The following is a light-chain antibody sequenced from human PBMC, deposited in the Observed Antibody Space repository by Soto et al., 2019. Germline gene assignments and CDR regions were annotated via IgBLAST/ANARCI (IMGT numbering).Light chain of an antibody. Sequence: EIVLTQSPATLSLSPGEGATLSCRASQSVRSYLAWFQQKLGQPPRLLTYDASKRATGIPARFSGSGSGTDFTLTINSLEPDDFAVYYCQQRSDWPITFGQGTRLEI. CDR1: QSVRSY. CDR2: DAS. V-gene: IGKV3-11*01. J-gene: IGKJ5*01. CDR3: QQRSDWPIT.